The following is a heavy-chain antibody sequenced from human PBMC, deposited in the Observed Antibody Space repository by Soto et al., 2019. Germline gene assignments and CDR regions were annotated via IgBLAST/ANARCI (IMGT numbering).Heavy chain of an antibody. CDR2: IIPIFGNT. D-gene: IGHD6-19*01. J-gene: IGHJ4*02. Sequence: SVKVSCKASGGTFSSYAISWVRQAPGQGLEWMGGIIPIFGNTKYSQKFQGRVTITRDTSASTAYMELSSLRSEDTAVYYCARAVAVAADFDYWGQGTLVTVSS. CDR1: GGTFSSYA. CDR3: ARAVAVAADFDY. V-gene: IGHV1-69*05.